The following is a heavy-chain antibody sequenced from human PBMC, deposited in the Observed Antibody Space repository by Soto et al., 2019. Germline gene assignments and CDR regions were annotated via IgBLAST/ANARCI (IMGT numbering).Heavy chain of an antibody. V-gene: IGHV3-30*03. J-gene: IGHJ4*02. CDR3: GNQESDWKDPFDY. CDR1: GFSFSSYG. D-gene: IGHD1-1*01. Sequence: QVQLVESGGGVVQPGRSLRLSCAASGFSFSSYGMHWVRQAPGKGLEWVAMISYDGTDEYYADSVKGRFTISRDNSKKGVYRKRNSLRVEDRAWYYCGNQESDWKDPFDYGGQGPLVTVPS. CDR2: ISYDGTDE.